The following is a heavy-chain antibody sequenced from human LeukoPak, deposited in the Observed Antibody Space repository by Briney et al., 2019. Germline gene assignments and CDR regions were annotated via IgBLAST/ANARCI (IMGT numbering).Heavy chain of an antibody. D-gene: IGHD5-18*01. CDR2: ISGSGGSS. J-gene: IGHJ6*03. CDR1: GFTFSSYA. CDR3: AKDSVDTAMVPTNYYYYYYMDV. V-gene: IGHV3-23*01. Sequence: PGGSLRLSCAASGFTFSSYAMSWVRQAPGKGLEWVSAISGSGGSSYYADSVKGRFTISRDNSKNTLYLQMNSLRAEDTAVYYCAKDSVDTAMVPTNYYYYYYMDVWGKGTTVTVSS.